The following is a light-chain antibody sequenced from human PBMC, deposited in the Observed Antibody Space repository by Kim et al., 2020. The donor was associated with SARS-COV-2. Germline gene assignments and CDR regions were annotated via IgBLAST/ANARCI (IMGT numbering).Light chain of an antibody. CDR1: IANIGSNV. CDR2: SND. Sequence: GQSVTISCSGSIANIGSNVVDWYQQLPGTAPKLLMYSNDNRPSGVPDRFSGSKSGTSASLAISGLQSEDEADYYCAAWDDSLKGSVFGGGTQLTVL. CDR3: AAWDDSLKGSV. J-gene: IGLJ3*02. V-gene: IGLV1-44*01.